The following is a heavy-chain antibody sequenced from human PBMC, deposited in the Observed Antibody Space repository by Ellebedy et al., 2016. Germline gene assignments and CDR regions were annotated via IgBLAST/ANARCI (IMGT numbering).Heavy chain of an antibody. J-gene: IGHJ3*01. CDR1: GFTFRGYT. CDR2: ISTSGTVI. Sequence: GGSLRLSCAVSGFTFRGYTMSWVRQAPGKGLEWVAYISTSGTVIYYAEVVKGRFTISRDNAENSLYLQMNSLRIEDTAVYYCARDKLAYGLGIDAFDFWGHGTKVTVSS. V-gene: IGHV3-48*04. CDR3: ARDKLAYGLGIDAFDF. D-gene: IGHD4-17*01.